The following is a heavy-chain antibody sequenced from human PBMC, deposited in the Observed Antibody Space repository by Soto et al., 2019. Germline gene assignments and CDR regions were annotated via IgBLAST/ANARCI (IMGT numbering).Heavy chain of an antibody. CDR2: IIPIFGTA. CDR1: GGTFSSYA. CDR3: SRLPIYYSDISVRLLHYYYGMDF. Sequence: SVKVSCKASGGTFSSYAISWVRQAPGQGLEWMGGIIPIFGTANYAQKFQGRVTITADESTSTAYMELSSLRSEDPAVYYCSRLPIYYSDISVRLLHYYYGMDFWGQATTVTVFS. J-gene: IGHJ6*02. V-gene: IGHV1-69*13. D-gene: IGHD3-22*01.